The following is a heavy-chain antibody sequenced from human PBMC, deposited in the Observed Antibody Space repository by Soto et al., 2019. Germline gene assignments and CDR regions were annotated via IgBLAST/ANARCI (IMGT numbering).Heavy chain of an antibody. J-gene: IGHJ4*02. D-gene: IGHD3-22*01. CDR1: GYTFTGYY. CDR3: ARVGSNYYDSSGSPAYYFDY. Sequence: ASVKVSCKASGYTFTGYYMHWVRQAPGQGLEWMGWINPNSGGTNYAQKFQGRVTMTRDTSISTAYMELSRLRSDDTAVYYCARVGSNYYDSSGSPAYYFDYWGQRTLVTVSS. CDR2: INPNSGGT. V-gene: IGHV1-2*02.